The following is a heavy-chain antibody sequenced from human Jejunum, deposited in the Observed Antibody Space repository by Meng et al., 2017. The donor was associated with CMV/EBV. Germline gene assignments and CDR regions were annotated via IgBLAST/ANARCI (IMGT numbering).Heavy chain of an antibody. CDR2: ISHSGGT. Sequence: SGVSISRYYWTWIRQSPGRRLEWIGSISHSGGTSRNPSLKSRVTMSADTSKSQLSLTLTSVTAADTAMYYCAGTFTMQAATDAFDTWGQGTMVTVSS. V-gene: IGHV4-59*12. J-gene: IGHJ3*02. D-gene: IGHD3-10*01. CDR3: AGTFTMQAATDAFDT. CDR1: GVSISRYY.